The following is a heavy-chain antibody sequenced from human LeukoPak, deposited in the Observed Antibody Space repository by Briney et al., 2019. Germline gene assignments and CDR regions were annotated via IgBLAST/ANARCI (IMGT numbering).Heavy chain of an antibody. J-gene: IGHJ4*02. V-gene: IGHV3-23*01. D-gene: IGHD6-13*01. CDR1: GFTFSIYG. CDR2: MNGSGGST. Sequence: GGSLRLSCAASGFTFSIYGMSWVRQAPGRGLEWVSAMNGSGGSTYYADSVRGRFSISRDNAKNTLYLQMNSLRAEDTAVYYCARGSSSYDCWGQGTLLTASS. CDR3: ARGSSSYDC.